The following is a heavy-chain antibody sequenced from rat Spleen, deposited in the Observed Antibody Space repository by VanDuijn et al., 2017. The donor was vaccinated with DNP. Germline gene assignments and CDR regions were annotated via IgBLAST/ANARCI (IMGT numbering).Heavy chain of an antibody. Sequence: EVQLVETGGGLVQPGRSLKLSCAASGFTFSDYYMAWVRQAPGKGLEWVAAITSSGGSTYYPDSVKGRFTIPRDNAKNTLYLQMNSLRSEDTATYYCARGSGSYYWYFDFWGPGTMVTVSS. D-gene: IGHD5-1*01. CDR2: ITSSGGST. CDR3: ARGSGSYYWYFDF. CDR1: GFTFSDYY. V-gene: IGHV5-25*01. J-gene: IGHJ1*01.